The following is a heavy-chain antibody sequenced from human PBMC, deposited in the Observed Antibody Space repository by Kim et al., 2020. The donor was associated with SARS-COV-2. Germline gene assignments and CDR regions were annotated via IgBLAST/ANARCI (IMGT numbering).Heavy chain of an antibody. J-gene: IGHJ4*02. D-gene: IGHD6-19*01. Sequence: NPSLKSRVTISVDTSKNQFSLKLSSVTAADTAVYCCARAWYSSGWYVGYWGQGTLVTVSS. CDR3: ARAWYSSGWYVGY. V-gene: IGHV4-34*01.